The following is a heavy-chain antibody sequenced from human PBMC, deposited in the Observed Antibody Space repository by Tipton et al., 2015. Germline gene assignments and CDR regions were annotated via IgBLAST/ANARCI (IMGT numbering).Heavy chain of an antibody. J-gene: IGHJ3*02. CDR2: IKQDGSEK. CDR3: ARDSAARRAFDI. D-gene: IGHD6-6*01. Sequence: SLRLSCAASGFSFSDAWMSWVRQAPGKGLEWVTNIKQDGSEKYYVDSVKGRFTISRDNAKNSLYLQMNSLRAEDTAVYYCARDSAARRAFDIWGQGTMVTVSS. CDR1: GFSFSDAW. V-gene: IGHV3-7*03.